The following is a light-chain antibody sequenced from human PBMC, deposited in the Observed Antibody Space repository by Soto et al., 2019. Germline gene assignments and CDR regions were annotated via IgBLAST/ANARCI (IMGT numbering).Light chain of an antibody. Sequence: EIVLTQSPAPLSLSPGERATLSCRASQSVSYYLAWYQQKPAQAPRLLIYEASKRATGIPARFSGSGSGTDFSLTISSLEPEDFAVYFCQQYSRWPRETFGPGTKVDIK. J-gene: IGKJ3*01. CDR3: QQYSRWPRET. CDR1: QSVSYY. CDR2: EAS. V-gene: IGKV3-11*01.